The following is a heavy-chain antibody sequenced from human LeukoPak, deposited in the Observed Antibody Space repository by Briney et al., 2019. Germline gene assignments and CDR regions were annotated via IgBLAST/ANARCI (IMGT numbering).Heavy chain of an antibody. CDR3: ARGNSPYYYYYMDV. CDR1: GGSISSGGYY. J-gene: IGHJ6*03. D-gene: IGHD2/OR15-2a*01. Sequence: PSQTLSLTCTVSGGSISSGGYYWSWIRQHPGKGLEWIGYIYYSGSTYHNPSLKSRVTISVDTSKNQFSLKLSSVTAADTAVYYCARGNSPYYYYYMDVWGKGTTVTVSS. V-gene: IGHV4-31*03. CDR2: IYYSGST.